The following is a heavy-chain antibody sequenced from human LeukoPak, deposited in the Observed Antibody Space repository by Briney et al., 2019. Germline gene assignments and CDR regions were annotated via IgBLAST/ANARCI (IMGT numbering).Heavy chain of an antibody. CDR2: TIPILGIA. V-gene: IGHV1-69*04. CDR3: ARDSGAGFPMDV. D-gene: IGHD1-26*01. J-gene: IGHJ6*02. Sequence: SVKVSCKASGGTFSSYAISWVRQAPGQGLEWMGRTIPILGIANYAQKFQGRVTITADKSTSTAYMELSSLRSEDTAVYYCARDSGAGFPMDVWGQGTTVTVS. CDR1: GGTFSSYA.